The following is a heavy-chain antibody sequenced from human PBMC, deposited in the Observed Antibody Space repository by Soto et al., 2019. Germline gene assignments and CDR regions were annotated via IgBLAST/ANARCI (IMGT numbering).Heavy chain of an antibody. CDR3: ARLPRIVATTYFDY. V-gene: IGHV4-4*02. CDR1: GGSISSSNW. D-gene: IGHD5-12*01. Sequence: SETLALTCSVSGGSISSSNWWSWVRQPPGKGLEWIGETYHSGSTNYNPSLKSRVTISVDKSKNQFSLKLSSVTAADTAVYYCARLPRIVATTYFDYWGQGTLVTVPS. CDR2: TYHSGST. J-gene: IGHJ4*02.